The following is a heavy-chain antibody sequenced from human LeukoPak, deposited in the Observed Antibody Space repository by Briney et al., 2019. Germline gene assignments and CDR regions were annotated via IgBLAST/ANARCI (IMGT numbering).Heavy chain of an antibody. D-gene: IGHD3-22*01. V-gene: IGHV5-51*01. J-gene: IGHJ4*02. Sequence: GESLKISCKGSGYSFTSYWIGWVRQMPGKGLEWMGIIYPGDSDTRYSPSFQGQVTISANKSISTAYLLWSSLKASDTAIYYCARRETYYDGGDYPFDYWGQGTLVTVSS. CDR1: GYSFTSYW. CDR3: ARRETYYDGGDYPFDY. CDR2: IYPGDSDT.